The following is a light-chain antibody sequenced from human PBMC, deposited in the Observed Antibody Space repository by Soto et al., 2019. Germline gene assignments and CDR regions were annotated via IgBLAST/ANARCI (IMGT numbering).Light chain of an antibody. CDR2: DDS. CDR3: QLWDTISDRYV. V-gene: IGLV3-21*02. J-gene: IGLJ1*01. Sequence: SYELTQPPSVSVAPGQTARITCGGGRVGTESAHWYQQKPGQAPVLVVYDDSNRPSGIPERFSGSNSANTATLTITRVAAGDEADYYCQLWDTISDRYVFGTGTKVTVL. CDR1: RVGTES.